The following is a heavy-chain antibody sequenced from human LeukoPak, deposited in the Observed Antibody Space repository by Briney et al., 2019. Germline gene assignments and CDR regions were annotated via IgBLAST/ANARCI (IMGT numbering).Heavy chain of an antibody. CDR1: GFTFVSYW. CDR3: ARSYFDY. V-gene: IGHV3-7*03. CDR2: IKQDGSEK. J-gene: IGHJ4*02. Sequence: GGSLRLPCAASGFTFVSYWMSWVRQAPGKGLEWVANIKQDGSEKYYVDSVKGRFTISRDNAKNSLYLQMNSLRAKDTAVYYCARSYFDYWGQGTLVAVSS.